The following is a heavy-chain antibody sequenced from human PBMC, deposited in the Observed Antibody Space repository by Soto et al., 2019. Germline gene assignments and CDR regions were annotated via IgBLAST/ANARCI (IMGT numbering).Heavy chain of an antibody. J-gene: IGHJ4*02. CDR3: ATSRTSIAVAGETEYYFDY. CDR1: GYTFTSYG. Sequence: QVQLVQSGAEVKKPGASVKVSCKASGYTFTSYGISWVRQAPGQGLEWMGWISAYNGNTNYAQKLQGRVTMTTDTSTSTAYMELRSLRSDDTAVYYCATSRTSIAVAGETEYYFDYWGQGTLVTVSS. V-gene: IGHV1-18*04. CDR2: ISAYNGNT. D-gene: IGHD6-19*01.